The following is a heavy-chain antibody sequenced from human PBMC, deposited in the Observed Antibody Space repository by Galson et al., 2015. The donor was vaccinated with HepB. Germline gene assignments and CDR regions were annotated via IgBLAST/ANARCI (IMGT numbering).Heavy chain of an antibody. Sequence: SVKASCKVSGYSLFEASIHWVRQAPGKGLEWMGGFDAEEGETIYAQRFQGRVTMTEDTSTDTAYMELNSLISQDTAVYFCAMDIVSTLYPYDSWGQGTLVTVSS. D-gene: IGHD5/OR15-5a*01. V-gene: IGHV1-24*01. CDR1: GYSLFEAS. CDR2: FDAEEGET. J-gene: IGHJ4*02. CDR3: AMDIVSTLYPYDS.